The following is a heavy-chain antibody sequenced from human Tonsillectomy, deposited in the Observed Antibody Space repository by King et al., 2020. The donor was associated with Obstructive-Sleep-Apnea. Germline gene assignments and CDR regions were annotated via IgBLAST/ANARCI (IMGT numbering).Heavy chain of an antibody. CDR2: IIPIFCTA. CDR3: ARQEGRTYYYGSGSYHNGFDP. CDR1: GGTFSSYA. D-gene: IGHD3-10*01. J-gene: IGHJ5*02. V-gene: IGHV1-69*01. Sequence: VQLVESGAEVKKPGSSVKVSCKASGGTFSSYAISWVRQAPGQVLEWMGGIIPIFCTANYAQKFQGRVTITADESTSTAYMELRSLRSEDTAGYYGARQEGRTYYYGSGSYHNGFDPWGQGTLVTVSS.